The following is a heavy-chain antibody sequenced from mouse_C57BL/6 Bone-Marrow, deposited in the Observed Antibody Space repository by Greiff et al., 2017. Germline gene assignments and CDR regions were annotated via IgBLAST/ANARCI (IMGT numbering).Heavy chain of an antibody. CDR1: GYTFTSYW. J-gene: IGHJ1*03. CDR2: INPSDSDT. Sequence: QVQLQQPGAELVKPGASVKVSCKASGYTFTSYWMHWVKQRPGQGLEWIGRINPSDSDTNYNQKFKGKATLTVDKSSSTAYMQLSSLTSEDSAVYYCAIWGLRCGTRFDVWGTGTTVTVSS. CDR3: AIWGLRCGTRFDV. D-gene: IGHD2-4*01. V-gene: IGHV1-74*01.